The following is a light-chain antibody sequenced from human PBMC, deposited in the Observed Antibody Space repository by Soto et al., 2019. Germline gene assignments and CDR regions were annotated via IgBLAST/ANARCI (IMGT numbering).Light chain of an antibody. CDR2: GAS. V-gene: IGKV3-20*01. CDR1: QSVSSSY. J-gene: IGKJ4*01. CDR3: QQYSDSPLS. Sequence: EIVLTQSPGTLSLSPGERATLSCRASQSVSSSYLAWYQQKPGQAPRLLIYGASSRATGIPDRFSGSGSGTDFTLTISRLEPEDFAVYWCQQYSDSPLSFGGGTKVELK.